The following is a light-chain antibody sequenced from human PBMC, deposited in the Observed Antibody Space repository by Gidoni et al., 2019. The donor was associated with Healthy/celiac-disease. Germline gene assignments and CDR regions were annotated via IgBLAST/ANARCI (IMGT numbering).Light chain of an antibody. CDR3: SSYTSSSSYVV. Sequence: QSALTQPASVSVSPGQSITISCTGTSSDVGGYNYVSWYQQHPGKAPKLMIYEVSNRPSGVSNRFSGSKSGNTASLTISGLQAEDEADYYCSSYTSSSSYVVFGGGTKLTVL. J-gene: IGLJ2*01. V-gene: IGLV2-14*01. CDR1: SSDVGGYNY. CDR2: EVS.